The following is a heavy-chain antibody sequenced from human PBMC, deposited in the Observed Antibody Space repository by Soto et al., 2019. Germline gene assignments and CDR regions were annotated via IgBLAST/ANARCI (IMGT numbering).Heavy chain of an antibody. CDR1: GYTFTIYG. Sequence: QVQLVQSGGEVKKPGASVKVSCKASGYTFTIYGINWVRQAPGQGLEWMGWISPDNGNTNYAQKLQGRVTMTTDTSTSTAYMELRSLRSDDTAGYYCARALGYSGYAGMDVWGQGTTVTVSS. J-gene: IGHJ6*02. CDR2: ISPDNGNT. V-gene: IGHV1-18*01. D-gene: IGHD5-12*01. CDR3: ARALGYSGYAGMDV.